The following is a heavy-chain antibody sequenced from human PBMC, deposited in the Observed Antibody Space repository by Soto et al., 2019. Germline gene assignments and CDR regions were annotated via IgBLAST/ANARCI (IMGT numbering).Heavy chain of an antibody. J-gene: IGHJ4*02. CDR2: ISYDGSNK. CDR1: GFTFSSYG. V-gene: IGHV3-30*18. D-gene: IGHD3-10*02. CDR3: AKDLDPGNVGGYFDY. Sequence: QVQLVESGGGVVQPGRSLRLSCAASGFTFSSYGMHWVRQAPGKGLEWVAVISYDGSNKYYADSVKGRFTISRDNSKNTLYLQRNSLRAEDTAVYYCAKDLDPGNVGGYFDYSGQGTLVTDSS.